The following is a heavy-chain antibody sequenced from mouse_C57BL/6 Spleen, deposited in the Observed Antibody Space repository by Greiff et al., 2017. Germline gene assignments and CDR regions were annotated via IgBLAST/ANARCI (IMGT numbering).Heavy chain of an antibody. V-gene: IGHV1-22*01. CDR1: GYTFTDYN. J-gene: IGHJ1*03. D-gene: IGHD2-1*01. Sequence: VQLKESGPELVKPGASVKMSCKASGYTFTDYNMHWVKQSHGKSLEWIGYINPNNGGTSYNQKFKGKATLTVNKSSSTAYMELRSLTSEDSAVYYCARGNYVWYFDVWGTGTTVTVSS. CDR3: ARGNYVWYFDV. CDR2: INPNNGGT.